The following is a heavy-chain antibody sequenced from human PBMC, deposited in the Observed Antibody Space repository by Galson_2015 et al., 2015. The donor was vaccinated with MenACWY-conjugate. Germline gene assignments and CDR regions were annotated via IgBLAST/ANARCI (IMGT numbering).Heavy chain of an antibody. Sequence: SLRLSCAASGFTFSNYWMHWVRQAPGKGLVWVSRINSDGRSTSYADSVKGRFTIPRDNAKNTLYLQMNSLRAEDTAVYYCARLGGNYRTTSHFDYWGQGTLVTVSS. J-gene: IGHJ4*02. V-gene: IGHV3-74*01. CDR2: INSDGRST. CDR3: ARLGGNYRTTSHFDY. D-gene: IGHD1-26*01. CDR1: GFTFSNYW.